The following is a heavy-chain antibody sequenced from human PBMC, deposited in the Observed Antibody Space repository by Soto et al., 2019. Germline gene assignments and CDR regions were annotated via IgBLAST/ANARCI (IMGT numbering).Heavy chain of an antibody. CDR1: GYSISSGYY. D-gene: IGHD7-27*01. J-gene: IGHJ4*02. CDR3: ASKLGAYFDS. V-gene: IGHV4-38-2*01. CDR2: IYDSETT. Sequence: SETLSLTCAVSGYSISSGYYWGWIRQPPGMGLEWIGSIYDSETTDYNPSLKSRVTISVDTSKNQFSLRLSSVTAADTAVYYCASKLGAYFDSWGQGTLVTVSS.